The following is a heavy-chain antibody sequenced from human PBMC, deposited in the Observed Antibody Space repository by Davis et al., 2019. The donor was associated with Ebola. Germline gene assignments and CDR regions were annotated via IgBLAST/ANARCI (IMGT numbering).Heavy chain of an antibody. CDR2: IYPGDSDT. CDR1: GYSFTSYW. CDR3: ARQDDGYSYGSYYYYGMDV. J-gene: IGHJ6*02. Sequence: GESLKISCKGSGYSFTSYWIGWVRQMPGKGLEWMGIIYPGDSDTRYSPSFQGQVTISADKSISTAYLQWSSLKASDTAMYYCARQDDGYSYGSYYYYGMDVWGQGTTVTVSS. V-gene: IGHV5-51*01. D-gene: IGHD5-18*01.